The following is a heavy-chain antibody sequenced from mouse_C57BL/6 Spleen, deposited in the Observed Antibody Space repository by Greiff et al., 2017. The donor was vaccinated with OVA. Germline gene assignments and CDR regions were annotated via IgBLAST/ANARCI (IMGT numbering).Heavy chain of an antibody. CDR2: INSDGSST. CDR1: GFTFSDYY. CDR3: ARAGDGYFPFDY. D-gene: IGHD2-3*01. V-gene: IGHV5-16*01. J-gene: IGHJ2*01. Sequence: EVKLMESEGGLVQPGSSMKLSCKASGFTFSDYYMAWVRQVPETGLEWVANINSDGSSTYYLDSLKSRFIISRDNAKNILYLQMSSLKSEDTATYYCARAGDGYFPFDYWGQGTTLTVSS.